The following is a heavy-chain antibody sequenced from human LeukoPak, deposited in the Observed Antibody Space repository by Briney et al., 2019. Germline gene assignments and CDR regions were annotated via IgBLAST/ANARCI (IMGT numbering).Heavy chain of an antibody. CDR2: IYSSGST. CDR3: AREGTGSFEY. Sequence: SETLSLTCTVSGXSITGFYWTWLRQPPGKGLEWIGYIYSSGSTNYNPSLKSRVAISVDTSKNQFSLKLSSVTAADTAVYYCAREGTGSFEYWGQGTLVTVSS. J-gene: IGHJ4*02. D-gene: IGHD7-27*01. V-gene: IGHV4-59*01. CDR1: GXSITGFY.